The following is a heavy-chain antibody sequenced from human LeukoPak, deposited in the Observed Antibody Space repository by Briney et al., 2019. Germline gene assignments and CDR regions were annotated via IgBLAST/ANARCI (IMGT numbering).Heavy chain of an antibody. CDR3: ARCIAVAVPDY. D-gene: IGHD6-19*01. Sequence: SVKVSCKASGYTFTSYGISWVRQAPGQGLGWMGWISAYNGSTNYAQKLQGRVTMTTDTSTSTAYMELRSLRSDDTAVYYCARCIAVAVPDYWGQGTLVTVSS. CDR2: ISAYNGST. J-gene: IGHJ4*02. V-gene: IGHV1-18*04. CDR1: GYTFTSYG.